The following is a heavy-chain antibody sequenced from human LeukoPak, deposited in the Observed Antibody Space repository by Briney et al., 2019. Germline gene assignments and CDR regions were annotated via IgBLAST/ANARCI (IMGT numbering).Heavy chain of an antibody. CDR1: GYTFTSYG. J-gene: IGHJ4*02. Sequence: ASVKVSCKASGYTFTSYGISWVRQAPGQGLEWMGGIIPIFGTANYAQKFQGRVTITADESTSTAYMELSSLRSEDTAVYYCARMGDYYDSSGYFDYWGQGTLVTVSS. CDR2: IIPIFGTA. CDR3: ARMGDYYDSSGYFDY. V-gene: IGHV1-69*13. D-gene: IGHD3-22*01.